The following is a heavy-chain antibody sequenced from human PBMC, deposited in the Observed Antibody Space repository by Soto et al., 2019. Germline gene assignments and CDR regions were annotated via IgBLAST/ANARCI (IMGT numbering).Heavy chain of an antibody. CDR3: ARAPSWWYVDL. CDR2: INAGNGNT. J-gene: IGHJ2*01. Sequence: QVQLVQSGAEEKKPGASVKVSCKASGYTFTSYAMHWVRQAPGQRLEWMGWINAGNGNTKYSQKFQGRVTITRDTSARTAYMELSSLRSEDTAVYYCARAPSWWYVDLWGRCTLVTVSS. CDR1: GYTFTSYA. V-gene: IGHV1-3*05.